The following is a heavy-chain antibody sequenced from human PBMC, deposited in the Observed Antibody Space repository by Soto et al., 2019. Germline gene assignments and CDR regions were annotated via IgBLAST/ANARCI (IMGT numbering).Heavy chain of an antibody. J-gene: IGHJ6*03. V-gene: IGHV4-59*08. D-gene: IGHD2-15*01. Sequence: SETLSLTCTVSGGSISSYYWSWIRQPPGKGLEWIGYIYYSGSTNYNPSLKSRVTISVDTSKNQFSLKLSSVTAADTAVYYCARHISHCSGGSCYSPYYYYYMDVWGKGTTVTVSS. CDR2: IYYSGST. CDR1: GGSISSYY. CDR3: ARHISHCSGGSCYSPYYYYYMDV.